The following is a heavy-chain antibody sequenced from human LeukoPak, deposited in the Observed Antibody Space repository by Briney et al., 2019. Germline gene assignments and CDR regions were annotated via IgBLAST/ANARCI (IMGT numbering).Heavy chain of an antibody. CDR1: GGSISGSSYY. J-gene: IGHJ5*02. V-gene: IGHV4-61*05. D-gene: IGHD6-13*01. CDR3: ASSSWYGWFDP. CDR2: IYYSGST. Sequence: SETLSLTCSVSGGSISGSSYYWGWIRQPPGKGLEWIGYIYYSGSTNYNPSLKSRVTISVDTSKNQFSLKLNSVTAADTAVYYCASSSWYGWFDPWGQGTLVTVSS.